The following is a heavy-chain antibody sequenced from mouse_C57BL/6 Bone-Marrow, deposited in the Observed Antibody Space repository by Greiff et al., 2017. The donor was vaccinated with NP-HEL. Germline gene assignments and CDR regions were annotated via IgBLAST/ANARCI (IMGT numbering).Heavy chain of an antibody. Sequence: EVQGVESGGGLVKPGGSLKLSCAASGFTFSSYAMSWVRQTPEKRLEWVATISDGGSYTYYPDNVKGRFTISRDNAKNNLYLQMSHLKSEDTAMYYCASLITGYFDVWGTGTTVTVSS. J-gene: IGHJ1*03. CDR1: GFTFSSYA. D-gene: IGHD1-1*01. CDR2: ISDGGSYT. V-gene: IGHV5-4*01. CDR3: ASLITGYFDV.